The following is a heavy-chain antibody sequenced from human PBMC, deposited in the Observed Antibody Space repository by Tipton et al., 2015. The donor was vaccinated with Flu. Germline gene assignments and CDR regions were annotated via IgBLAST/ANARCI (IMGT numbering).Heavy chain of an antibody. Sequence: TLSLTCSVSGGSITTYYWSWIRQPPGQGLEWIGYIFYNGTTDYNPSLKSRVTISVDTSKKQFSLQLRSVTAADTAVYYCARDPSLGMPDYLDFWGQGTLVTTSS. CDR1: GGSITTYY. V-gene: IGHV4-59*12. CDR2: IFYNGTT. D-gene: IGHD2-2*01. CDR3: ARDPSLGMPDYLDF. J-gene: IGHJ4*02.